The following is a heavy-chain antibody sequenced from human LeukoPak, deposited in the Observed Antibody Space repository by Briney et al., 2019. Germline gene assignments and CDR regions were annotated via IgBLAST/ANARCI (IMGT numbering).Heavy chain of an antibody. D-gene: IGHD3-10*02. V-gene: IGHV3-48*02. Sequence: GGSLRLSCAASGFTFSSYRTTWVRQAPGKGLEWVSYISSSSSTMYYADSVKGRFTISRDNAKNSLYLQMNSLRDEDTAVYYCARDSGMFGHWFDPWGQGTLVTVSS. J-gene: IGHJ5*02. CDR3: ARDSGMFGHWFDP. CDR1: GFTFSSYR. CDR2: ISSSSSTM.